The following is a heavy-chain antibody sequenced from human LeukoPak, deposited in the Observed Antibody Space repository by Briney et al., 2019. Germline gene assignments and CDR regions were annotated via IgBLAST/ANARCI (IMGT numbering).Heavy chain of an antibody. CDR3: AKAGRYGYAWYIDY. CDR1: GFTSDDYA. J-gene: IGHJ4*02. Sequence: PGGSLRLSCAASGFTSDDYAMQWVRQAPGKGLEWVSLITGDGANTYYADSVKGRFTISRDNSKNFLYLQMNSLRIEDAALYYCAKAGRYGYAWYIDYWGQGTLVTVSS. V-gene: IGHV3-43*02. CDR2: ITGDGANT. D-gene: IGHD5-18*01.